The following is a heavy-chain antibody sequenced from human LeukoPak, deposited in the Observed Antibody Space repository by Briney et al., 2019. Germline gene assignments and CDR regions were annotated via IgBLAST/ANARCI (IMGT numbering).Heavy chain of an antibody. D-gene: IGHD3-22*01. CDR1: GFTFTDSW. J-gene: IGHJ3*02. Sequence: GGSLRLSCAASGFTFTDSWMHWVRQAPGKGLMCVARVNTIGNSTIYADSVKGRFDVSRDNTKNVVYLQMNGLSFDDTGVYYCAREALYDSSSSLGAFDIWGHGTMVTVSS. CDR2: VNTIGNST. CDR3: AREALYDSSSSLGAFDI. V-gene: IGHV3-74*01.